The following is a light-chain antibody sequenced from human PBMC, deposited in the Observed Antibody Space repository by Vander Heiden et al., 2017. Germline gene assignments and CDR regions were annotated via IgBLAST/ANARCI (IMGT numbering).Light chain of an antibody. CDR2: AGS. V-gene: IGKV1-39*01. CDR3: QQSFILPWT. Sequence: DIHMTPSPSSLSASVGDRVTITCRASQYISSYLNWYQQKPGKAPNLQTYAGSSLQSGVPSRCSGSGSGTDFTRTISSLQPEDFATYYCQQSFILPWTFGQGTNVEIK. J-gene: IGKJ1*01. CDR1: QYISSY.